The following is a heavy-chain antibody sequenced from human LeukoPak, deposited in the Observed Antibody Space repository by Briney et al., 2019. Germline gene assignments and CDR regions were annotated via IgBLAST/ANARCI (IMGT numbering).Heavy chain of an antibody. CDR3: ARGSGGQQLIRGYYYMDV. D-gene: IGHD6-6*01. Sequence: GGSLRLSCAASGFTFSSYSMNWVRQAPGKGLEWVSSISSTSSYIYYADSVKGRFTISTDNAKNSLYLQMSSLRAEDMAVYYCARGSGGQQLIRGYYYMDVWGKGTTVTVSS. CDR1: GFTFSSYS. V-gene: IGHV3-21*01. CDR2: ISSTSSYI. J-gene: IGHJ6*03.